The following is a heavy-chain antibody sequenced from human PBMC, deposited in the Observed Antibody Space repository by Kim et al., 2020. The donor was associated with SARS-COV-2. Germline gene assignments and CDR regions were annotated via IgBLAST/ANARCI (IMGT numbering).Heavy chain of an antibody. V-gene: IGHV4-39*01. CDR2: IYYSGST. J-gene: IGHJ4*02. CDR1: GGSISSSSYY. D-gene: IGHD3-10*01. Sequence: SETLSLTCTVSGGSISSSSYYWGWIRQPPGKGLEWIGSIYYSGSTYYNPSLKSRVTISVDTSKNQFYLKLSSVTAADTAVYYCAPYYYGSGSPGNYDDYWGQGTLVTVSS. CDR3: APYYYGSGSPGNYDDY.